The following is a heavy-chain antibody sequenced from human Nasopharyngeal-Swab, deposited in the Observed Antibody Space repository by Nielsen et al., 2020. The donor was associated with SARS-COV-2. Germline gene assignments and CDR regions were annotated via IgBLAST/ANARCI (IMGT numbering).Heavy chain of an antibody. CDR3: ARDATGYAYIDY. D-gene: IGHD3-9*01. CDR2: ISDSGTT. Sequence: SETLSLTCTVSGGSMNSGGHSWSWIRQPPGKGLEWIGYISDSGTTYYNQSLQSRLSILLDTSKTQFSLRLSAVTAADTAVYYCARDATGYAYIDYWGQGILVTVSS. CDR1: GGSMNSGGHS. J-gene: IGHJ4*02. V-gene: IGHV4-30-4*01.